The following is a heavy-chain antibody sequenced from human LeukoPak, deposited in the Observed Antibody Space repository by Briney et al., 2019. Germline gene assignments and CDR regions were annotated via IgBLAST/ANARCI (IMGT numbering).Heavy chain of an antibody. CDR1: GFTFSTYA. Sequence: PGRSLRLSCAASGFTFSTYAMHWVRQAPDKGLEWVAAISYDVKNKYYADSVRGRFTISRDNSKNTLYLQMNSLRAEDTAVYYCARGGPHSSWAVDYLGQGNLVTVSS. V-gene: IGHV3-30*04. CDR2: ISYDVKNK. CDR3: ARGGPHSSWAVDY. J-gene: IGHJ4*02. D-gene: IGHD6-13*01.